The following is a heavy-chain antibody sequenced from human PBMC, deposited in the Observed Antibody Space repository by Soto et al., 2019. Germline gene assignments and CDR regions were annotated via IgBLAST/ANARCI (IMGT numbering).Heavy chain of an antibody. V-gene: IGHV3-30-3*01. D-gene: IGHD3-10*01. CDR2: ISYDGSNK. CDR1: GFTFSSYA. J-gene: IGHJ6*02. Sequence: GGSLRLSCAASGFTFSSYAMHWVRQAPGKGLEWVAVISYDGSNKYYADSVKGRFTISRDNSKNTLYLQMNSLRAEDTAVYYCARGCHYYGSGSYYYYYYGMDVWGQGTTVTVSS. CDR3: ARGCHYYGSGSYYYYYYGMDV.